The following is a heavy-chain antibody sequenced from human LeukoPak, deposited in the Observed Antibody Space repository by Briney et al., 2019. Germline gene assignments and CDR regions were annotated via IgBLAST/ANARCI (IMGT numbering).Heavy chain of an antibody. V-gene: IGHV4-30-2*01. D-gene: IGHD6-19*01. CDR3: AGGLGAVAGNYYFDY. CDR2: IYHSGST. CDR1: GGSISSGGYS. Sequence: SETLSLTCAVSGGSISSGGYSWSWIRQPPGKGLEWIGYIYHSGSTYYNPSLKSRVTISVDRSKNQFSLKLSSVTAADTAVYYCAGGLGAVAGNYYFDYWGQGTLVTVSS. J-gene: IGHJ4*02.